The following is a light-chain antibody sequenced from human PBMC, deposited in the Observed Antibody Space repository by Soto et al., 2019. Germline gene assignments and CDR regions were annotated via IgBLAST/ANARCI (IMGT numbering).Light chain of an antibody. CDR3: QQYNHWPT. V-gene: IGKV3-15*01. J-gene: IGKJ1*01. CDR2: GAS. Sequence: EIVMTQSSAVVPVSPGERATLSCRASQSISSNLAWYQHKPGQAPRLLISGASTRATGIPARFSGSGSGTEFTLTISSLQYEDLAVYYCQQYNHWPTFGQGTKVEIK. CDR1: QSISSN.